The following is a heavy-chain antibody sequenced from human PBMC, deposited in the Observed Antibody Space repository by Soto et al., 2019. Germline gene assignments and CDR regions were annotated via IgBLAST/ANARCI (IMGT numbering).Heavy chain of an antibody. Sequence: ASVKVSCKASGYTFTSYGISWVRQAPGQGLEWMGWISAYNGNTNYAQKLQGRVTMTTDTSTSTAYMELRSLRSDDTAVYYCARGGPYYYDSSGYAINDFWGQGTLVTVSS. D-gene: IGHD3-22*01. CDR2: ISAYNGNT. CDR1: GYTFTSYG. CDR3: ARGGPYYYDSSGYAINDF. J-gene: IGHJ4*02. V-gene: IGHV1-18*01.